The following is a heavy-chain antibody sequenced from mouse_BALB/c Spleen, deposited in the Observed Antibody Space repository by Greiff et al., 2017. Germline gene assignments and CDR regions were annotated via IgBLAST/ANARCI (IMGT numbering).Heavy chain of an antibody. V-gene: IGHV6-6*02. J-gene: IGHJ2*01. CDR3: TRTNEYDENIDY. CDR1: GFPFSNYW. D-gene: IGHD2-4*01. Sequence: VKVVESGGGLVQPGGSMQLSCVASGFPFSNYWMNWVRQSPEKGLEWVAEIRLKSNNYATHYAESVKGRFTISRDDSKSSVYLQMNNLRAEDTGIYYCTRTNEYDENIDYWGQGTTRTVSS. CDR2: IRLKSNNYAT.